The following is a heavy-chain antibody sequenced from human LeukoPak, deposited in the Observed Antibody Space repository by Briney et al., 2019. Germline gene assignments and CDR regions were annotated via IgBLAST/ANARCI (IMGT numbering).Heavy chain of an antibody. CDR3: AKDQPRSSYIDY. J-gene: IGHJ4*02. V-gene: IGHV3-21*04. Sequence: GGSLRLSCEASGFTFSSYSWNWVRRAPGKGLEWVSSISVSSTYIYYADSVRGRFTISRDNSKNTLYLQMNSLRAEDTAVYYCAKDQPRSSYIDYWGQGTLVTVSS. CDR2: ISVSSTYI. CDR1: GFTFSSYS. D-gene: IGHD5-18*01.